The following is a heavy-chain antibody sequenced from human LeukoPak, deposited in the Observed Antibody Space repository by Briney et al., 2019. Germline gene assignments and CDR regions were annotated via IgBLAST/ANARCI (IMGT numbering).Heavy chain of an antibody. Sequence: GGFLRLPCAASGFTFSSYGMHWVRQAPGKGPERAPVLWFDGSNKYYADSVKGRFTISRDNPKNTLYLQMNSLRAEDTAVYYCARDLGYCSSTSCYDLGAIDYWGQGTLVTVSS. V-gene: IGHV3-33*01. CDR3: ARDLGYCSSTSCYDLGAIDY. CDR1: GFTFSSYG. J-gene: IGHJ4*02. CDR2: LWFDGSNK. D-gene: IGHD2-2*01.